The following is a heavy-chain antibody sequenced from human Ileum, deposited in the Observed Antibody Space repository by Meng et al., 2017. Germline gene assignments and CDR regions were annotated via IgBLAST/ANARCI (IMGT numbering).Heavy chain of an antibody. D-gene: IGHD3-3*01. V-gene: IGHV4-30-4*01. CDR2: IYYSGST. CDR1: GGSISSGDYY. J-gene: IGHJ5*02. Sequence: QVQLQESGPGLVKPSQTLSLTLPVSGGSISSGDYYWSWIRQPPGKGLEWIGYIYYSGSTYYNPSLKSRVTISVDTSKNQFSLKLSSVTAADTAVYYCARENTIFGVVWGSWFDPWGQGTLVTVSS. CDR3: ARENTIFGVVWGSWFDP.